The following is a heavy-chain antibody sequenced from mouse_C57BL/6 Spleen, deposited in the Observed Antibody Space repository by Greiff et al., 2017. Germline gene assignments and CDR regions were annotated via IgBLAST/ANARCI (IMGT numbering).Heavy chain of an antibody. J-gene: IGHJ3*01. V-gene: IGHV1-77*01. CDR1: GYTFTDYY. D-gene: IGHD3-3*01. Sequence: VQLQESGAELVKPGASVQISCKASGYTFTDYYINWVKQRPGQGLEWIGKIGPGSGSTYYNEQFKGKATLTAVKSSSTVYIRLSNLTSEDSAVYFCARWEDRAWFAYWGQRALVTVSA. CDR3: ARWEDRAWFAY. CDR2: IGPGSGST.